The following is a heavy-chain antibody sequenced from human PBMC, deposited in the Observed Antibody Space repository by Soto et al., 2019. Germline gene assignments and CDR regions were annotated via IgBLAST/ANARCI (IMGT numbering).Heavy chain of an antibody. D-gene: IGHD2-2*01. CDR1: GFAFNSYG. J-gene: IGHJ4*02. CDR3: AREDSIIIPAVSDF. V-gene: IGHV3-21*01. Sequence: GGSLRLSCTVSGFAFNSYGINWVRQAPGKGLEWVSSISKSDYTYYSDSVKGRFAISRDNVKSSVSLQMNTLRVEDTAVYYCAREDSIIIPAVSDFWGQGTLVTVSS. CDR2: ISKSDYT.